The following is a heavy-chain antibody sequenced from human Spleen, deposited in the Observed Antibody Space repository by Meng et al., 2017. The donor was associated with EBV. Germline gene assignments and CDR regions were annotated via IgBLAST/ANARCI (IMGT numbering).Heavy chain of an antibody. CDR3: ARQGRSDYYDSSGSDY. D-gene: IGHD3-22*01. J-gene: IGHJ4*02. Sequence: VHLVPSGSVLKKPGASVKVSFKASGYTFTNYDMNWVRQAPGQGLEWMGWINTNTGNPTYAQGFTGRFVFSLDTSVSTAYLQISSLKAEDTAVYYCARQGRSDYYDSSGSDYWGQGTLVTVSS. CDR1: GYTFTNYD. CDR2: INTNTGNP. V-gene: IGHV7-4-1*02.